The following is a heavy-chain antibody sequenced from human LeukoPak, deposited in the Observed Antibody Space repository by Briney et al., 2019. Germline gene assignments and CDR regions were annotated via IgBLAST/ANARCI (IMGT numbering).Heavy chain of an antibody. CDR2: ISGSGSTI. J-gene: IGHJ4*02. CDR3: ARGTTTGTPFDY. CDR1: GFTFSSYA. V-gene: IGHV3-23*01. D-gene: IGHD1-1*01. Sequence: GGSLRLSCAASGFTFSSYAMSWVRQAPGKGLEWVSVISGSGSTIYYADSVKGRFTISRDNSKNTLYLQMNSLRAEDTAVYYCARGTTTGTPFDYWGQGTLVTVSS.